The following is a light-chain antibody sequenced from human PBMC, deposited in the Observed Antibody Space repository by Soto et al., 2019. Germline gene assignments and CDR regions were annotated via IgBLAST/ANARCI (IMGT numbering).Light chain of an antibody. V-gene: IGKV3-20*01. CDR3: QQYGSSGT. Sequence: ELVVTQSPSTLSRSPGERATLSCRASQSVSNNYLAWYQQKPGQAPRLLIYGASNRATGIPDRFSGSGSGTDFTLTISRLEPEDFAVYYCQQYGSSGTFGQGTKVDIK. CDR2: GAS. J-gene: IGKJ1*01. CDR1: QSVSNNY.